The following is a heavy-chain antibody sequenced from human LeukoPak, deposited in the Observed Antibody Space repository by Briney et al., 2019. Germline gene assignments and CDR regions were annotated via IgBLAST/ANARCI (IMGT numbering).Heavy chain of an antibody. CDR2: ISGSGAST. V-gene: IGHV3-23*01. Sequence: GGSLSLSCAASGFTFSTYGMSWVRQAPGKGLEWVSAISGSGASTYSEDSVKGRFTISRDNSKNTLYLQMNSLRAEDTAVYYCAKDLRERWFGESDYWGQGTLVTVSS. J-gene: IGHJ4*02. CDR1: GFTFSTYG. D-gene: IGHD3-10*01. CDR3: AKDLRERWFGESDY.